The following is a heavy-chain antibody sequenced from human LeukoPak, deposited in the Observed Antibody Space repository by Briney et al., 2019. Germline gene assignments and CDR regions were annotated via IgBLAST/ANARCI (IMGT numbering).Heavy chain of an antibody. CDR1: GYTFTSYD. CDR3: ARESGGGYCSSTSCYDYYYYYYMDV. J-gene: IGHJ6*03. V-gene: IGHV1-8*03. CDR2: MNPNSGNT. D-gene: IGHD2-2*01. Sequence: ASVKVSCKASGYTFTSYDINWVRQATGQGLEWMGWMNPNSGNTGYAQKFQGRVTITRNTSISTAYMELSSLRSEDTAVYYCARESGGGYCSSTSCYDYYYYYYMDVWGKGTTVTVSS.